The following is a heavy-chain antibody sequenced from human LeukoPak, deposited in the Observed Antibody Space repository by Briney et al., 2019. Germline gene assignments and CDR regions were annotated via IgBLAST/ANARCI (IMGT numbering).Heavy chain of an antibody. Sequence: SVKVSCKASGGTFSSYAISWVRQAPGQGLEWMGGIIPIFGTANYAQKFQGRVTITADESTSTAYMELSSLRSEDTAVYYCARGGLAAAGTLIAFFDYWGQGALDTVSS. D-gene: IGHD6-13*01. CDR2: IIPIFGTA. V-gene: IGHV1-69*01. J-gene: IGHJ4*02. CDR3: ARGGLAAAGTLIAFFDY. CDR1: GGTFSSYA.